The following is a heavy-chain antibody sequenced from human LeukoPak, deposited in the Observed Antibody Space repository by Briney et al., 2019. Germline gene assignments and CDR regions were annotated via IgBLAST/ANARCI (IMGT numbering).Heavy chain of an antibody. D-gene: IGHD4-17*01. Sequence: GGSLRLSCSVSGFTGSILYMSWVRQAPGKGLEWVSVIYSGSSTYYADSVKGRFTISRDNSKNILYHQMNSLRADDTAVYYCGVTTSYWGQGTLVTVSS. CDR1: GFTGSILY. J-gene: IGHJ4*02. CDR3: GVTTSY. V-gene: IGHV3-66*01. CDR2: IYSGSST.